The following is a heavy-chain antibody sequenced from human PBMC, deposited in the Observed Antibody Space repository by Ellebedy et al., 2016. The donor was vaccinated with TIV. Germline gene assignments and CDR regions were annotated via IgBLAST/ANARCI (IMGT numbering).Heavy chain of an antibody. CDR3: ARGNSGYDAVYLDY. CDR2: ISYDGSNK. D-gene: IGHD5-12*01. Sequence: PGGSLRLSCAASGFTFSSYAMHWVSQAPGKGLEWVAVISYDGSNKYYADSVKGRFTISRDNYKNTLYLQMNSLRAEDTAVYYCARGNSGYDAVYLDYWGQGTLVTVSS. J-gene: IGHJ4*02. V-gene: IGHV3-30-3*01. CDR1: GFTFSSYA.